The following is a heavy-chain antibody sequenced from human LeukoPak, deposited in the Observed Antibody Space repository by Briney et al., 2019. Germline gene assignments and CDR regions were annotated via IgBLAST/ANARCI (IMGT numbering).Heavy chain of an antibody. CDR1: GFTFSNYA. Sequence: TGGSLRPSCAASGFTFSNYAMNWVRQAPGKGLEWVSFIYSGGNTHYSDSVKGRFTISRDNSKNTLYLQMNSLRAEDTAVYYCARRAGEYSHPYDYWGQGTLVTVSS. J-gene: IGHJ4*02. CDR3: ARRAGEYSHPYDY. D-gene: IGHD4-17*01. V-gene: IGHV3-23*05. CDR2: IYSGGNT.